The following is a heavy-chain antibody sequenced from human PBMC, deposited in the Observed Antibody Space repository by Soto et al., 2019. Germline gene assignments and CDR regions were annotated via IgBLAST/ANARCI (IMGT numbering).Heavy chain of an antibody. CDR3: ARDQDSGYPHGGFDY. J-gene: IGHJ4*02. V-gene: IGHV3-30-3*01. CDR1: GFTFSSYA. CDR2: ISYDGSNK. D-gene: IGHD5-12*01. Sequence: GGSLRLSCAASGFTFSSYAMHWVRQAPGKGLEWVAVISYDGSNKYYADSLKGRFTISRDNSKNTLYLQMNSLRAEDTAVYYCARDQDSGYPHGGFDYWGQGTLVTVSS.